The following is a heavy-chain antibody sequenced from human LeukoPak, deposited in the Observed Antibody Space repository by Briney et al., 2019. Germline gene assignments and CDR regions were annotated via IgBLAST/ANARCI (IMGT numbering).Heavy chain of an antibody. D-gene: IGHD4-17*01. J-gene: IGHJ4*02. CDR3: ARIHGDYDIFDY. Sequence: GASVKVSCKASGGTFSSYAISWVRQAPGQGLEWMGGIIPIFGTTHFAQKFQGRVTITADESTTTASLELSSLRSEDTAVYYCARIHGDYDIFDYWGQGTLVTVSS. CDR1: GGTFSSYA. CDR2: IIPIFGTT. V-gene: IGHV1-69*13.